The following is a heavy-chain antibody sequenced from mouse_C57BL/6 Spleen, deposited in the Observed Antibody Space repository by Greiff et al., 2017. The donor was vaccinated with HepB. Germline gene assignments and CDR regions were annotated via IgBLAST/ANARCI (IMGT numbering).Heavy chain of an antibody. V-gene: IGHV1-50*01. CDR3: SIYYYGSSRGYFDY. D-gene: IGHD1-1*01. CDR1: GYTFTSYW. J-gene: IGHJ2*01. CDR2: IDPSDSYT. Sequence: VKLMESGAELVKPGASVKLSCKASGYTFTSYWMQWVKQRPGQGLEWIGEIDPSDSYTNYNQKFKGKATLTVDTSSSTAYMQLSSLTSEDSAVYYCSIYYYGSSRGYFDYWGQGTTLTVSS.